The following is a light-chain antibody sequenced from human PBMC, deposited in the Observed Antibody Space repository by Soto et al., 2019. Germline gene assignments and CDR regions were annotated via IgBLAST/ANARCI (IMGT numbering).Light chain of an antibody. J-gene: IGKJ1*01. CDR3: QQSYTALWT. V-gene: IGKV1-39*01. CDR2: AAS. Sequence: DIQMTQSPSSLSESVGDRVTITCRASQSISTYLNWYQQKPGKTPNLLIYAASSLQSGVPSRFGGSGSGTDFTLTITSLQPEDVATYYCQQSYTALWTFGQGTKVEI. CDR1: QSISTY.